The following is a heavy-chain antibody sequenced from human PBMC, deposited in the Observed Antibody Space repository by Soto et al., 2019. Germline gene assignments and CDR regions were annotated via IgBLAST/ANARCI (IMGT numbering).Heavy chain of an antibody. CDR3: ARDGYSSGYYYYYGMDV. CDR2: IYYSGST. D-gene: IGHD3-22*01. J-gene: IGHJ6*02. Sequence: SETLSLTCTVSGGSISSGDYYWSWIRQPPGKGLEWIGYIYYSGSTYYNPSLKSRVTISVDKSKNQFSLKLSSVTAADTAVYYCARDGYSSGYYYYYGMDVWGQGTTVTVS. CDR1: GGSISSGDYY. V-gene: IGHV4-30-4*01.